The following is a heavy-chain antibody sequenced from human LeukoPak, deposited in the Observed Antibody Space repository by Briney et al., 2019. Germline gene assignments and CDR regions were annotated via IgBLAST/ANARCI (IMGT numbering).Heavy chain of an antibody. Sequence: GESLKISCQGSGYRFTSYWIGWVRQMPGKGLEWMGIIYPGDSDTRYSPSFQGQVTISADKSISTAYLQWSSLKASDTAMYYCARLGLVPAAYFDYWGQGTLVTVSS. CDR1: GYRFTSYW. CDR3: ARLGLVPAAYFDY. CDR2: IYPGDSDT. V-gene: IGHV5-51*01. D-gene: IGHD2-2*01. J-gene: IGHJ4*02.